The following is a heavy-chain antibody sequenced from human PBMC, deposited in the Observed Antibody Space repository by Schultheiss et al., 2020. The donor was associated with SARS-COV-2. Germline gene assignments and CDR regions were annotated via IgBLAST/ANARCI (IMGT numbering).Heavy chain of an antibody. Sequence: SETLSLTCTVSGGSVSSGSYYWSWIRQPPGKGLEWIGYIYYSGSTNYNPSLKSRVTISVDKSKNQFSLKLSSVTAADTAVYYCANTAYYYDSSGYYYGMDVWGQGTTVTVSS. D-gene: IGHD3-22*01. CDR1: GGSVSSGSYY. CDR3: ANTAYYYDSSGYYYGMDV. V-gene: IGHV4-61*01. J-gene: IGHJ6*02. CDR2: IYYSGST.